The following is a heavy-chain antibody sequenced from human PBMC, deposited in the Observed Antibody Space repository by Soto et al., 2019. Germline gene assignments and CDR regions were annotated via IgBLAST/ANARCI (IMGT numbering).Heavy chain of an antibody. V-gene: IGHV4-59*01. J-gene: IGHJ4*02. CDR3: ASGLPDFY. Sequence: PSETLSLTCTVSGASIRSYYWSWIRQSPGQGLEWIGFIYHSGNSNYNSSLKSRVTMSMDTSKNQFSLKLSSMTAADTAVYYCASGLPDFYWGQGTLVTVSS. D-gene: IGHD2-21*01. CDR2: IYHSGNS. CDR1: GASIRSYY.